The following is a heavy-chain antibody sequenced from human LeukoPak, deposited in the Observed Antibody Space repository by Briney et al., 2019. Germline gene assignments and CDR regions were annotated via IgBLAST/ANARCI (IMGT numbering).Heavy chain of an antibody. Sequence: GGSLRLSCAASGFTFSSYWMHWVRQAPGKGLVWVSRINPDGSTTNYADSVQGRFTISRDNAKNMLYLQMNSLRAEDTAVYYCVRDLRESDFWGQGTLVNVSS. J-gene: IGHJ4*02. V-gene: IGHV3-74*01. CDR1: GFTFSSYW. CDR2: INPDGSTT. CDR3: VRDLRESDF.